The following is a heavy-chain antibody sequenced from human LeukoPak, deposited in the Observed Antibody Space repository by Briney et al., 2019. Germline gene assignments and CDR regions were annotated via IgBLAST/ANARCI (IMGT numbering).Heavy chain of an antibody. V-gene: IGHV3-23*01. D-gene: IGHD6-19*01. CDR2: ISGSGGST. Sequence: PGGSLRLSCAASGFTFSTYWMSWVRQAPGKGLEWVSAISGSGGSTYYADSVKGRFTISRDNSKNTLYLQMNSLRAEDTAVYYCAKGAYSSGRGPLADWGQGTLVTVSS. CDR1: GFTFSTYW. J-gene: IGHJ4*02. CDR3: AKGAYSSGRGPLAD.